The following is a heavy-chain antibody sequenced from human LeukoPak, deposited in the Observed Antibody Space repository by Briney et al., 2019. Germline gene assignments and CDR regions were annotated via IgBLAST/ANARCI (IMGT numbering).Heavy chain of an antibody. J-gene: IGHJ5*02. Sequence: GRSLRLSCAASGFTFDDYAMHWVRQAPGKGLEWVSGISWNSGSIGYADSVKGRFTISRDNAKNSLYLQMNSLRAEDTALYYCAARDWFDPWGQGTLVTVSS. D-gene: IGHD5-12*01. V-gene: IGHV3-9*01. CDR3: AARDWFDP. CDR1: GFTFDDYA. CDR2: ISWNSGSI.